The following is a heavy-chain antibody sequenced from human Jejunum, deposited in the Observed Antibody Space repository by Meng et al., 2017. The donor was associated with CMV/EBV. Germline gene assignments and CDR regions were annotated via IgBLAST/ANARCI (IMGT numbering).Heavy chain of an antibody. Sequence: QISLKESGPTLVTPPQTLTLTCSFSGFSPSTGGEGVGWIRQPPGKALEWLALIYRGDDKRYSPSLNSRLTIAKDTSKNEVVLTLTNMGPIDTGTYYCAHFVGGYYPSRPDYWGQGTLVTVSS. J-gene: IGHJ4*02. D-gene: IGHD1-26*01. V-gene: IGHV2-5*02. CDR3: AHFVGGYYPSRPDY. CDR2: IYRGDDK. CDR1: GFSPSTGGEG.